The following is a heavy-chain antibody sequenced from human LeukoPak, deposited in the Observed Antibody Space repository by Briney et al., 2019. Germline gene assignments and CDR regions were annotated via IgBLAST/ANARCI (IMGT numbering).Heavy chain of an antibody. Sequence: GGSLRLSCAASGFTFSSYAMHWVRQAPGKGLEWVAVISYDGSNKYYADSVKGRFTISRDNSKNTLYLQMNSLRAEDTAVCYCARASLYPACRSSTSCYRLSIAFDIWGQGTMVTVSS. CDR2: ISYDGSNK. J-gene: IGHJ3*02. CDR3: ARASLYPACRSSTSCYRLSIAFDI. D-gene: IGHD2-2*01. CDR1: GFTFSSYA. V-gene: IGHV3-30-3*01.